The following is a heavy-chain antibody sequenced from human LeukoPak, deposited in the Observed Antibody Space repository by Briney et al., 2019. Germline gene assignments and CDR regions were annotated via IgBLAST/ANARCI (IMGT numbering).Heavy chain of an antibody. V-gene: IGHV5-10-1*01. D-gene: IGHD3-10*01. J-gene: IGHJ4*02. CDR3: ARHTISDY. Sequence: WESLKISCKGSGYSFSSYWINLVRPMPGKGLEWMGMIDPSDSYTNYSPSFQGHVTISADKSISTAYLQWSSLMASDTARYYCARHTISDYWGQGTQVTVSS. CDR1: GYSFSSYW. CDR2: IDPSDSYT.